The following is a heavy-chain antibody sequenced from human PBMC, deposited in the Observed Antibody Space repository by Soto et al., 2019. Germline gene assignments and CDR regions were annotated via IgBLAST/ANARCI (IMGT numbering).Heavy chain of an antibody. J-gene: IGHJ4*02. D-gene: IGHD5-12*01. Sequence: GGSLRLSCAASRFTFSTYEMHWVRQAPGKGLEWVSCISSSGSSVYYADSVKGRFTISRDNSRNSLYLQMNSLRDEDTALYYCVRYCSSTLCNGVATRTFDYWGQGALGTVS. CDR2: ISSSGSSV. V-gene: IGHV3-48*03. CDR3: VRYCSSTLCNGVATRTFDY. CDR1: RFTFSTYE.